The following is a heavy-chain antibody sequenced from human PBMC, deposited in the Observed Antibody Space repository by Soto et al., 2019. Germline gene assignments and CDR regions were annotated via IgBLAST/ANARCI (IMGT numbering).Heavy chain of an antibody. J-gene: IGHJ5*02. V-gene: IGHV1-69*02. CDR1: GGTFSSYI. Sequence: QVQLVQSGAEVKKPGSSVKVSCKASGGTFSSYIISWVRQAPGQGLEWMGRIIPIVGIANYAQRFQGRVTITADKSTTPAYMEMSSLSAEDTAVYYCARGGVAGFDPWGQGTRVTVSS. CDR2: IIPIVGIA. CDR3: ARGGVAGFDP. D-gene: IGHD6-19*01.